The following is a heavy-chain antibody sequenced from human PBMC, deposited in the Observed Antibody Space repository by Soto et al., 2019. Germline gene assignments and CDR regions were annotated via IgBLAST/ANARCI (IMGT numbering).Heavy chain of an antibody. J-gene: IGHJ4*02. CDR3: VRGASLNFDY. CDR2: VNWNGGST. Sequence: EVQLVESGGGVLRPGGSLRLSCAASGFTFDDYGMSWARQAPGKGLEWVSGVNWNGGSTGYADSVKGRFTISRDNAKNYVYLQMNSLRAEDTAFYYCVRGASLNFDYWGQGTLVTVSS. CDR1: GFTFDDYG. D-gene: IGHD1-26*01. V-gene: IGHV3-20*04.